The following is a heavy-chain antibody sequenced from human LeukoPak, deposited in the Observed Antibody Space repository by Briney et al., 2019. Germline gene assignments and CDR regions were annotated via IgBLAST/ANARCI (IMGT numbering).Heavy chain of an antibody. CDR1: GFTVSSNY. CDR2: IYSGGST. CDR3: ARDRVTMVRGVITLYYYYGMDV. D-gene: IGHD3-10*01. V-gene: IGHV3-53*01. Sequence: PGGSLRLSCAASGFTVSSNYMSWVRQAPGKGLEWVSVIYSGGSTYYADSVKGRFTISRDNSKNTLYLQMNSLRAEDTAVYYCARDRVTMVRGVITLYYYYGMDVWGQGTTVTVSS. J-gene: IGHJ6*02.